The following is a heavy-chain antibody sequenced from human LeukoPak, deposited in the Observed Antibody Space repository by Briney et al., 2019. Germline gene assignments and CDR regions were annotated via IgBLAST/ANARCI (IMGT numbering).Heavy chain of an antibody. CDR2: MNPNSGNT. CDR1: GYTSTSYD. V-gene: IGHV1-8*03. J-gene: IGHJ4*02. CDR3: ARGGRGSLDFDY. Sequence: GASVKVSCKASGYTSTSYDINWVRQATGQGLEWMGWMNPNSGNTGYAQKFQGRVTITRNTSISTAYMELSSLRSEDTAVYYCARGGRGSLDFDYWGQGTLVTVSS. D-gene: IGHD1-26*01.